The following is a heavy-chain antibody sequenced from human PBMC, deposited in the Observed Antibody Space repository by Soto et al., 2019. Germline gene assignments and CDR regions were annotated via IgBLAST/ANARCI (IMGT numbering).Heavy chain of an antibody. CDR1: VGSISSSSYY. CDR3: APIPRGRKSSYGMDV. V-gene: IGHV4-39*01. D-gene: IGHD3-16*01. J-gene: IGHJ6*02. CDR2: IYYSGST. Sequence: SETLSLTCTVSVGSISSSSYYWGWIRQPPGKGLEWIGSIYYSGSTYYNPSLKSRVTISVDTSKNQFSLKLSSVTAADTAVYYCAPIPRGRKSSYGMDVLGQGTTVIVS.